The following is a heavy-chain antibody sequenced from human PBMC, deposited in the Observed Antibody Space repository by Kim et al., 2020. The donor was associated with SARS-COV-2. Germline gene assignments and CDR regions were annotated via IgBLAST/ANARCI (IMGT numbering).Heavy chain of an antibody. CDR3: ARIWGIAAPHYMDV. Sequence: SPSFQGQVTISANKSISTAYLQWSSLKASDTAMYYCARIWGIAAPHYMDVWGKGTTVTVSS. V-gene: IGHV5-51*01. J-gene: IGHJ6*03. D-gene: IGHD6-13*01.